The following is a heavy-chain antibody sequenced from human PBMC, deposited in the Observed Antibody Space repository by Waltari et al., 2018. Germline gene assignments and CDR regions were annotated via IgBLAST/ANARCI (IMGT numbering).Heavy chain of an antibody. J-gene: IGHJ5*02. Sequence: QVQLVQSGAEVKKPGDSVKVSCKASGYTFTGYYMHWVRKAPGQGLEWMGWINPNSGGTNYAQKFQGRVTMTRDTSISTAYMELSRLRSDDTAVYYCARVVPTIFGPQFDPWGQGTLVTVSS. CDR3: ARVVPTIFGPQFDP. CDR2: INPNSGGT. V-gene: IGHV1-2*02. D-gene: IGHD3-3*01. CDR1: GYTFTGYY.